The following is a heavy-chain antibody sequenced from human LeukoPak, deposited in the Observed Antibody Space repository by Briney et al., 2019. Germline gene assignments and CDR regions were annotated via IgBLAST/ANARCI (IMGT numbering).Heavy chain of an antibody. Sequence: SETLSLTCTVSGGSISSSGYYWGWIRQPPGKRLEWIGSIYYSGSTHYNPSLKSRVTISVDTPKNQFSLKLSSVTAADTAVYYCARGTHSSSYLDDWGQGTLVTVSS. CDR1: GGSISSSGYY. J-gene: IGHJ4*02. D-gene: IGHD6-13*01. V-gene: IGHV4-39*01. CDR2: IYYSGST. CDR3: ARGTHSSSYLDD.